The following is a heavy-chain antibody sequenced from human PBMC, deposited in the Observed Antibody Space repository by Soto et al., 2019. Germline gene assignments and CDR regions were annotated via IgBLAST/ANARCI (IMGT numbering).Heavy chain of an antibody. J-gene: IGHJ4*02. V-gene: IGHV1-69*12. CDR2: IIPMFGTA. CDR1: GGTFSTYA. CDR3: ASGIQLWLRRINNGYSG. D-gene: IGHD5-18*01. Sequence: QVQLVQSGAEVKKPESSVKVSCKAPGGTFSTYAISWVRQAPGQGLEWMGGIIPMFGTANYAQRFQDRVTITADESTNTVYMELRSLRSEDTAVYFCASGIQLWLRRINNGYSGGGQGTLVTVSP.